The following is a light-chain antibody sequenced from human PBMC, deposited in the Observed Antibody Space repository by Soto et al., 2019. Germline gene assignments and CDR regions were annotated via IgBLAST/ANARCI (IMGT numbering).Light chain of an antibody. V-gene: IGLV2-8*01. CDR1: SSDVGGYNY. CDR2: EVS. Sequence: QSVLTQPPSASGSPGHSVTISCTGTSSDVGGYNYVSWYQQHPGKAPKLMIYEVSKRPSGVPDRFSGSKSGNTASLTVSGLQAEDEADYYCNSYAGSNNLYVFGTGNKVTVL. CDR3: NSYAGSNNLYV. J-gene: IGLJ1*01.